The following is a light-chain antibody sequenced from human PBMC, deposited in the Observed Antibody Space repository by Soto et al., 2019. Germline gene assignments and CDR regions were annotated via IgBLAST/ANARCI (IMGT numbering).Light chain of an antibody. Sequence: QSALTQPASVSGSPGQSITISCTGTSRDVGGYNYVSWYQQHPGKAPKLMIYDVSNRPSGVSNRFSGSKSGNTAYLTISGLQAEDEADYYCSSYTSSSTLLYVFGTGTKLTVL. CDR2: DVS. J-gene: IGLJ1*01. CDR3: SSYTSSSTLLYV. V-gene: IGLV2-14*01. CDR1: SRDVGGYNY.